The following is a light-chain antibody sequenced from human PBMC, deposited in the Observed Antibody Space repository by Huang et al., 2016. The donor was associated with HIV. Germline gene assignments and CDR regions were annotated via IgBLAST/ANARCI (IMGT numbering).Light chain of an antibody. J-gene: IGKJ1*01. Sequence: DIQMTQSPSTLSGSVGDRVIITCRASQSISSWLAWYQQKPGKAPKLLIYKASNLQIGVPSRFSGSVSGTEFTLTISSLQPDDFATYYCQQYNTYWTFGQGTKVEIK. CDR1: QSISSW. CDR3: QQYNTYWT. V-gene: IGKV1-5*03. CDR2: KAS.